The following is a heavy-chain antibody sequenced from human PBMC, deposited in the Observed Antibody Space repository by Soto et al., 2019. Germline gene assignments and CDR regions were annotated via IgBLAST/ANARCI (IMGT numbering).Heavy chain of an antibody. CDR2: IWYDGSNK. CDR3: ARGDPISARWYFDL. D-gene: IGHD3-9*01. Sequence: PGGSLRLSCAASGFTFSSYDMHWVRQAPGKGLEWVAVIWYDGSNKYYADSVKGRFTISRDNSKNTLYLQMNSLRAEDTAVYYCARGDPISARWYFDLWGRGTLVTVSS. CDR1: GFTFSSYD. V-gene: IGHV3-33*08. J-gene: IGHJ2*01.